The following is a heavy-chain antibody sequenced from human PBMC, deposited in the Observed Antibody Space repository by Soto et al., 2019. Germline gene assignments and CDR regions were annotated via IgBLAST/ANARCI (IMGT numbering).Heavy chain of an antibody. Sequence: PGESLKISCKGSGYNFTSYWIGWVLQIPWKGLECMGIIYPGDSDTRYSPSFQGQVTISADKSISTAYLQWSSLKASDTAMYYCAGGGVRGVITRTRDYYGMDVWGQGTTVTVSS. V-gene: IGHV5-51*01. CDR1: GYNFTSYW. D-gene: IGHD3-10*01. CDR3: AGGGVRGVITRTRDYYGMDV. J-gene: IGHJ6*02. CDR2: IYPGDSDT.